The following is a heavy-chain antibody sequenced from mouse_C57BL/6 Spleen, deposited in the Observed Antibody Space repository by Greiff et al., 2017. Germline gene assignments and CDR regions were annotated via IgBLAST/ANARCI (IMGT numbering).Heavy chain of an antibody. D-gene: IGHD1-1*01. J-gene: IGHJ1*03. CDR3: ARRGFTTPWYFDV. CDR2: IDPANGNT. CDR1: GFNIKNTY. Sequence: VTLKESVAELVRPGASVKLSCTASGFNIKNTYMHWVKQRPEQGLEWIGRIDPANGNTKYAPKFQGKATITADTSSNTAYLQLSSLTSEDTAIYYCARRGFTTPWYFDVWGTGTTVTVSS. V-gene: IGHV14-3*01.